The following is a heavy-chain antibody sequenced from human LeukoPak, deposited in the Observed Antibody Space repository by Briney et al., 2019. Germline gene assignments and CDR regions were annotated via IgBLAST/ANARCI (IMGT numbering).Heavy chain of an antibody. CDR2: INHSGST. J-gene: IGHJ5*02. CDR1: GGSFSGYY. V-gene: IGHV4-34*01. Sequence: SETLSLTCAVYGGSFSGYYWSWIRQPPGKGLEWIGEINHSGSTNYSPSLKSRVTISVDTSKNQFSLKLSSVTAADTAVYYCATYLTYYSDMGWFGPWGQGTLVTVSS. D-gene: IGHD3-22*01. CDR3: ATYLTYYSDMGWFGP.